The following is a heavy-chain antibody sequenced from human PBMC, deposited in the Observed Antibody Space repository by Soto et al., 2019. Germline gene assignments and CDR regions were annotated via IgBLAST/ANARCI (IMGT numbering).Heavy chain of an antibody. CDR3: AKGQIVVDYSRWDSGYHNPPFDY. CDR1: GFTFSSYA. V-gene: IGHV3-23*01. CDR2: ISGSGTNT. J-gene: IGHJ4*02. D-gene: IGHD3-22*01. Sequence: EVQLLESGGCLVQPGGSLRLSCAASGFTFSSYAMSWVRQAPGKGLEWVSTISGSGTNTYYADSVKGRFTISRDNSKNTLDLQMNCLRAEDTAVYYCAKGQIVVDYSRWDSGYHNPPFDYWGQGTLVTVSS.